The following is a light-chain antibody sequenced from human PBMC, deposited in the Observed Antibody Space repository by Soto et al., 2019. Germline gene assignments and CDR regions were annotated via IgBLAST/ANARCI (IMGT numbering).Light chain of an antibody. CDR2: GAS. V-gene: IGKV3-15*01. Sequence: EIGMTQSPATLSVSPGERATLSCRASQSVSSNLAWYQQKPGQAPSLLIYGASTRATGIPARFSGSGSGTEFTLTISSLQSEDFAVYYCQQYNNWPRITFGQGTRLEIK. J-gene: IGKJ5*01. CDR1: QSVSSN. CDR3: QQYNNWPRIT.